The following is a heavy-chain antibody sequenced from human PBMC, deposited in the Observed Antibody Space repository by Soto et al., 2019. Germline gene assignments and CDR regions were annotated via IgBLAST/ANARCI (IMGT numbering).Heavy chain of an antibody. D-gene: IGHD5-18*01. CDR1: GFTFSSYA. Sequence: GGSLRLSCAASGFTFSSYAMSWVRQAPGKGLEWVSAISGSGGSTYYADSVKGRFTISRDNSKNTLYLQMNSLRAEDTAVYYCAKVYEDTAMVHYYYGMDVWGQGTTVTVSS. CDR3: AKVYEDTAMVHYYYGMDV. CDR2: ISGSGGST. J-gene: IGHJ6*02. V-gene: IGHV3-23*01.